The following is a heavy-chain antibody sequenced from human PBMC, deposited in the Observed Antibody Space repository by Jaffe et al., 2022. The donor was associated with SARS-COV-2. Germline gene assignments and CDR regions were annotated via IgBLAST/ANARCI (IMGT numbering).Heavy chain of an antibody. Sequence: QVQLQESGPGLVKPSQTLSLTCTVSGGSISSGGYYWSWIRQHPGKGLEWIGYIYYSGSTYYNPSLKSRVTISVDTSKNQFSLKLSSVTAADTAVYYCARGGPPYGDYEGAHFDYWGQGTLVTVSS. J-gene: IGHJ4*02. CDR1: GGSISSGGYY. D-gene: IGHD4-17*01. V-gene: IGHV4-31*03. CDR3: ARGGPPYGDYEGAHFDY. CDR2: IYYSGST.